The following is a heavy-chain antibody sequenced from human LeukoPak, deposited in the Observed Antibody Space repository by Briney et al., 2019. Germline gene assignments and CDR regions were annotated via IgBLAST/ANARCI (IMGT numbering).Heavy chain of an antibody. CDR3: ARGYYDSRGYSSPFDF. Sequence: SQTLSLTCTVSGGSISSGSYYWSWIRQPAGKGLEWIGRIYTSGSTNYNPSLKSRVTISVDTSKNQFSLKLSSVTAADTAIYYCARGYYDSRGYSSPFDFWGRGTLVTVSS. CDR2: IYTSGST. J-gene: IGHJ4*02. V-gene: IGHV4-61*02. CDR1: GGSISSGSYY. D-gene: IGHD3-22*01.